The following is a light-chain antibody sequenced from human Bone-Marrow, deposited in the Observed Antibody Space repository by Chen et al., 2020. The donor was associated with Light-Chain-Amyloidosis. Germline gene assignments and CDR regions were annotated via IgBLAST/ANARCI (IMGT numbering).Light chain of an antibody. CDR2: EDT. CDR3: CSYAGSNTYV. V-gene: IGLV2-23*01. CDR1: TSDVGTYNL. J-gene: IGLJ2*01. Sequence: QSALTQPASVSASPGQAITISCTGTTSDVGTYNLVSWYQQHPGKAPKLIIFEDTQRPSGVSTRFSASKSVNTASLRIFRLQAEDEADYYCCSYAGSNTYVFGGGTKLTVL.